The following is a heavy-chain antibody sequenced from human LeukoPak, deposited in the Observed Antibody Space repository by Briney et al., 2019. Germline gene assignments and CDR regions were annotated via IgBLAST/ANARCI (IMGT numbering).Heavy chain of an antibody. CDR3: ARGPIVVVPAAIGCFDY. CDR1: GYTFTGYY. D-gene: IGHD2-2*01. Sequence: ASVKVSCKASGYTFTGYYMHWVRQAPGQGLEWMGWINPNSGGTNYAQKFQGWVTMTRDTSISTAYMELSRLRSDDTAVYYCARGPIVVVPAAIGCFDYWGQGTLVTVSS. J-gene: IGHJ4*02. V-gene: IGHV1-2*04. CDR2: INPNSGGT.